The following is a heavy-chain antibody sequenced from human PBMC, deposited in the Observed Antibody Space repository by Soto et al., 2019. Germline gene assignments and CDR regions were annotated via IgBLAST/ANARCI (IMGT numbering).Heavy chain of an antibody. CDR1: GFTFSNAW. CDR2: IKSKTDGETT. V-gene: IGHV3-15*07. Sequence: EVQLVESGGGLVKPGGSLRLSCAASGFTFSNAWMNWVRQAPGKGLEWVGRIKSKTDGETTDYAAPVKGRFTISRDDSKHALYLQMNSLKTEDTAVYFCTTVSTVTTYHYYAMDVWGQGTTVTVSS. D-gene: IGHD4-17*01. CDR3: TTVSTVTTYHYYAMDV. J-gene: IGHJ6*02.